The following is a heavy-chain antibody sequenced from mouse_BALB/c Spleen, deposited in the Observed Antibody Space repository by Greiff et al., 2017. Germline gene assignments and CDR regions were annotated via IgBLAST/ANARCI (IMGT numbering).Heavy chain of an antibody. V-gene: IGHV1-7*01. CDR3: ARRGYYGKGYFDY. J-gene: IGHJ2*01. CDR1: GYTFTSYW. D-gene: IGHD2-1*01. Sequence: VKLQESGAELAKPGASVKMSCKASGYTFTSYWMHWVKQRPGQGLEWIGYINPSTGYTEYNQKFKDKATLTADKSSSTAYMQLSSLTSEDSAVYYCARRGYYGKGYFDYWGQGTTLTVSS. CDR2: INPSTGYT.